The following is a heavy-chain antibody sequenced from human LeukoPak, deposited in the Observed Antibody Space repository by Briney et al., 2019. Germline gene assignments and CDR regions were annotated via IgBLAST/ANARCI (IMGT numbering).Heavy chain of an antibody. J-gene: IGHJ4*02. CDR2: IRYDGSNK. V-gene: IGHV3-30*02. D-gene: IGHD3-22*01. Sequence: GGSLRLSCAASGFTFSSYGMHWVRQAPGKGLEWVAFIRYDGSNKYYADSVKGRFTISRDNSKHTPYLQMNSLRGEDTAVYCCAKDFPGYYYDSSGYDEFDYWGQGTLVSVSS. CDR1: GFTFSSYG. CDR3: AKDFPGYYYDSSGYDEFDY.